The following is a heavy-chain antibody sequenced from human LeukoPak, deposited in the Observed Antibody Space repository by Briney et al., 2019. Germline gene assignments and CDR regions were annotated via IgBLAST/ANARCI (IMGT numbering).Heavy chain of an antibody. D-gene: IGHD2-15*01. Sequence: GSLRLSCAASGFTFSSYSMNWVRQAPGKGLEWVSSISSSSSYIYYADSVKGRFTISRDNAKNSLYLQMNSLRAEDTAVYYCASRRISSRAFDIWGQGTMVTVSS. J-gene: IGHJ3*02. CDR2: ISSSSSYI. CDR1: GFTFSSYS. V-gene: IGHV3-21*01. CDR3: ASRRISSRAFDI.